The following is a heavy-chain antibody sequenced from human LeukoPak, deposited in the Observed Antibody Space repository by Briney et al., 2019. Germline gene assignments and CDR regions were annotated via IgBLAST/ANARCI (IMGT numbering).Heavy chain of an antibody. CDR1: GGSFSGYY. CDR2: INHSGST. V-gene: IGHV4-34*01. CDR3: ARGSDTAAGLY. J-gene: IGHJ4*02. D-gene: IGHD6-13*01. Sequence: KASETLSLTCAVYGGSFSGYYWSWIRQPPGKGLEWIGEINHSGSTNYNPSLKSHVSISVDSSKNQFSLKVSSVTAADTAVYYCARGSDTAAGLYWGQGTLVTVSS.